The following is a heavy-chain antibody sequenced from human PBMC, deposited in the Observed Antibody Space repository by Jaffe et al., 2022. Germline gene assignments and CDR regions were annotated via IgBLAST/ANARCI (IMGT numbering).Heavy chain of an antibody. CDR1: GFTFSSYW. J-gene: IGHJ4*02. V-gene: IGHV3-74*01. CDR2: INSDGSST. D-gene: IGHD5-18*01. Sequence: EVQLVESGGGLVQPGGSLRLSCAASGFTFSSYWMHWVRQAPGKGLVWVSRINSDGSSTSYADSVKGRFTISRDNAKNTLYLQMNSLRAEDTAVYYCARECEEGSYGSFYYFDYWGQGTLVTVSS. CDR3: ARECEEGSYGSFYYFDY.